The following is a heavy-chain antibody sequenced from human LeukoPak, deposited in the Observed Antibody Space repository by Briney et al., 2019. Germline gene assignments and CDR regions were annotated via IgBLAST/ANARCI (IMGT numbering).Heavy chain of an antibody. CDR1: GGSISSYY. V-gene: IGHV4-4*07. CDR3: ARDGPIQLWSPTYGMDV. Sequence: PSETLSLTCTVSGGSISSYYWSWIRQPAGKGLEWIGRIYTSGSTNYNPSLKSRVTMSVDTSKNQFSLKLSSVTAADTAVYYCARDGPIQLWSPTYGMDVWGQGTTVTVSS. CDR2: IYTSGST. J-gene: IGHJ6*02. D-gene: IGHD5-18*01.